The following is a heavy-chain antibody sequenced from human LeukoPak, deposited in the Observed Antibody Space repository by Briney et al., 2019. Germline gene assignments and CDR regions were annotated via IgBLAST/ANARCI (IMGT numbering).Heavy chain of an antibody. V-gene: IGHV4-34*01. CDR2: INHSGST. CDR1: GGSFSGYY. J-gene: IGHJ6*03. CDR3: ARYSSTLLNMDV. D-gene: IGHD6-13*01. Sequence: SETLSLTCAVYGGSFSGYYWSWIRQPPGKGLEWIGEINHSGSTYYNPSLKSRVTISVDTSKNQFSLKLSSVTAADTAVYYCARYSSTLLNMDVWGKGTTVTISS.